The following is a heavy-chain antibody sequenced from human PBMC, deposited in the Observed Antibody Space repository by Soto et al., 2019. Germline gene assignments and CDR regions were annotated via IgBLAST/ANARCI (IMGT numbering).Heavy chain of an antibody. J-gene: IGHJ4*02. CDR1: GGSISSSSYY. D-gene: IGHD6-19*01. CDR2: IYHSGST. V-gene: IGHV4-39*07. CDR3: ARAGGLGAVAVDY. Sequence: SETLSLTCTLSGGSISSSSYYWGWIRQPPGKGLEWIGYIYHSGSTYYNPSLKSRVTISVDRSKNQFSLKLSSVTAADTAVYYCARAGGLGAVAVDYWGQGTLVTVS.